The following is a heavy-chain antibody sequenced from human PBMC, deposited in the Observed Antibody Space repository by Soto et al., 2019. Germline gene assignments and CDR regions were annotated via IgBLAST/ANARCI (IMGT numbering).Heavy chain of an antibody. Sequence: VQLLESGGGFVQPGESLRLSCVASGFTFSLSAMSWVRQAPGRGLEWVSSISGGGGSTEYTDSVKGRFTISRDNSKDTVHLKMNSLRAEDPAVYYCAKGPEYDILTGCDYWGQGALVTVSS. D-gene: IGHD3-9*01. V-gene: IGHV3-23*01. CDR1: GFTFSLSA. CDR2: ISGGGGST. CDR3: AKGPEYDILTGCDY. J-gene: IGHJ4*02.